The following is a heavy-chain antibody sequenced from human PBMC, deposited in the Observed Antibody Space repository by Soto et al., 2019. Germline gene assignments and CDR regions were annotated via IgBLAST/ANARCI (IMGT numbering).Heavy chain of an antibody. Sequence: QVQVAQSGAEVKRPGASVKVSCWASGYPFTNFYIHWVRQAPGQGLEWLGIINPIGGSTAYAQKFLGRVTMTRDTSTSTVYMEVSSLRSEDTAVYYCARADYYGSSGYHLDYWGQGTLVTVSS. CDR2: INPIGGST. J-gene: IGHJ4*02. D-gene: IGHD3-22*01. CDR1: GYPFTNFY. CDR3: ARADYYGSSGYHLDY. V-gene: IGHV1-46*01.